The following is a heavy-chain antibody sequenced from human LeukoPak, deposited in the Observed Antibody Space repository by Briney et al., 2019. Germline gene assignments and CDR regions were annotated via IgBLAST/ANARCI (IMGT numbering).Heavy chain of an antibody. CDR1: GFTFSSHE. V-gene: IGHV3-21*01. CDR3: ARLVRMGDTAVVGYYYYYGMDV. Sequence: PGGSLRLSCAASGFTFSSHEMNWVRQAPGKGLEWVSSISSSSSSYIYYADSVKGRFTISRDNAKNSLYLQMNSLRAEDTAVYYCARLVRMGDTAVVGYYYYYGMDVWGQGATVTVSS. CDR2: ISSSSSSYI. D-gene: IGHD5-18*01. J-gene: IGHJ6*02.